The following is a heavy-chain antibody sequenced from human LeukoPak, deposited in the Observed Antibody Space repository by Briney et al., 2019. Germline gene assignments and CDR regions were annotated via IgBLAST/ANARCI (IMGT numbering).Heavy chain of an antibody. CDR1: GFTFSSYG. V-gene: IGHV3-33*01. J-gene: IGHJ6*02. D-gene: IGHD2-15*01. Sequence: GGSLRLSCAASGFTFSSYGMHWVRQAPGKGLEWVAVIWYDGSNKYYADSVKGRFTISRDNSKNTLYLQMNSLRAEDTAEYYCAREGGPAATVARKYYYYYGMDVWGQGTTVTVSS. CDR2: IWYDGSNK. CDR3: AREGGPAATVARKYYYYYGMDV.